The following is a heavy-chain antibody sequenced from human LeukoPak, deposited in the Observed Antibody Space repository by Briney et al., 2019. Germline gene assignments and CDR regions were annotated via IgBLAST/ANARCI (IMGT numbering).Heavy chain of an antibody. J-gene: IGHJ5*02. D-gene: IGHD5-18*01. CDR2: ISAYNGNT. Sequence: ASVKVSCKASGYTFTSYGISWVRQAPGQGLEWMGWISAYNGNTNYAQKVQGRVTMTRDTSTSTVYMELSSLRSEDTAVYYCARERSNTQAMAMGASWLDPWGQGILVTVSS. CDR1: GYTFTSYG. CDR3: ARERSNTQAMAMGASWLDP. V-gene: IGHV1-18*01.